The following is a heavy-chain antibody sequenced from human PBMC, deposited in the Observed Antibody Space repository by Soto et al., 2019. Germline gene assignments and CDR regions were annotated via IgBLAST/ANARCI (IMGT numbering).Heavy chain of an antibody. D-gene: IGHD2-21*02. CDR3: ATAVTAGTYYNYGLDV. Sequence: QVHLVQSGAEVKKPGSSVNISCKASGGTFGTYGLNWVRQFPGQGLEWMGGNIPASDTENYAQKFQGRVTITADKSTNIAHMQMDSLTSDDTAVYYCATAVTAGTYYNYGLDVWGQGTTVTVS. CDR1: GGTFGTYG. J-gene: IGHJ6*02. V-gene: IGHV1-69*14. CDR2: NIPASDTE.